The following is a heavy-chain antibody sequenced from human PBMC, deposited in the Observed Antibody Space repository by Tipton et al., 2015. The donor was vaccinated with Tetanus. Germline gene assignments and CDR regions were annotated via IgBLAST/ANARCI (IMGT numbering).Heavy chain of an antibody. D-gene: IGHD6-13*01. V-gene: IGHV1-18*01. Sequence: GAEVKKPGASVKVSCKASGYTFTSYGISWVRQAPGQGLGWMGWISAYNGNTNYAQKLQGRVTMTTDTSTSTAYMELRSLRSDDTAVYYCARDPRNGIAAAAWFDPWGQGTLVTVSS. CDR3: ARDPRNGIAAAAWFDP. J-gene: IGHJ5*02. CDR2: ISAYNGNT. CDR1: GYTFTSYG.